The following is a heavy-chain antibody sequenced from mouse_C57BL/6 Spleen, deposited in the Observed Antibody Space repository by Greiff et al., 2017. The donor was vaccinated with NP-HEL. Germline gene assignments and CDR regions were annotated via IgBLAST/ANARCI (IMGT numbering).Heavy chain of an antibody. Sequence: VQLQQSGPELVKPGASVKISCKASGYTFTDYYMNWVKQSHGKSLEWIGDINPNNGGTSYNQKFKGKATLTVDKSSSTAYMELRSLTSEDSAVYYCAPQGAMDYWGQGTSVTVSS. CDR2: INPNNGGT. V-gene: IGHV1-26*01. CDR3: APQGAMDY. J-gene: IGHJ4*01. CDR1: GYTFTDYY.